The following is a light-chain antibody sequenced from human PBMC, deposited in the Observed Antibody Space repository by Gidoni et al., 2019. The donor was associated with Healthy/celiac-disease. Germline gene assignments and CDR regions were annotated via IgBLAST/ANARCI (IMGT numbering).Light chain of an antibody. CDR1: KLGDKY. V-gene: IGLV3-1*01. J-gene: IGLJ2*01. Sequence: SYELTQPPSVSVSPGQTASITCSGDKLGDKYACWYQQKPGQSPVLVIYQDSKRLSGIPERFSGSNSGNTATLTISGTQAMDEADYYCQAWDSSLVVFGGGTKLTVL. CDR2: QDS. CDR3: QAWDSSLVV.